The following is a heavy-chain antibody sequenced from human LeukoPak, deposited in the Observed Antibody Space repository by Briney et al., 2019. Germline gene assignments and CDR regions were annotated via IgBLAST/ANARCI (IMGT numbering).Heavy chain of an antibody. CDR3: ARGAYYYDSRGYFTFHI. CDR1: GGSISSYY. D-gene: IGHD3-22*01. CDR2: IYTSGST. V-gene: IGHV4-4*07. Sequence: SETLSLTCTVSGGSISSYYWSWIRQPAGKGLEWIGRIYTSGSTNYNPSLKSRVTMSVDTSKNQFSLKLSSVTAADMAVYYCARGAYYYDSRGYFTFHIWGQGTMVTVSS. J-gene: IGHJ3*02.